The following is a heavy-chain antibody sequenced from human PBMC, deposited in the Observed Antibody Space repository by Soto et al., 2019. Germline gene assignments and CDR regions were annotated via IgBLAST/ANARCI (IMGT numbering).Heavy chain of an antibody. CDR2: ISSTTNYI. J-gene: IGHJ4*02. Sequence: EVQLVESGGGLVKPGGSLRLSCAASGFTFTRYSMNWVRQAPGKGLEWVSSISSTTNYIYYGDSMKGRFTISSDNDNNSLYLEMNSLSAEDTAVYYCARESEDLTSNFDYWGQGTLVTVSS. CDR1: GFTFTRYS. CDR3: ARESEDLTSNFDY. V-gene: IGHV3-21*06.